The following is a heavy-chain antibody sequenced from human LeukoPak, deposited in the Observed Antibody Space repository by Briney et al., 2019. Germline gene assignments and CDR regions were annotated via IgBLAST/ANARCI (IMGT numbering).Heavy chain of an antibody. V-gene: IGHV3-74*01. J-gene: IGHJ4*02. D-gene: IGHD2-2*01. CDR2: ITSNGSST. CDR1: GFTFSSTW. CDR3: AKDEGYSCSSTSCYHFDY. Sequence: GGSLGLSCAASGFTFSSTWMNWVRQGPGKGLEWVSRITSNGSSTIYADSVKGRFTISRDNSKNTLYLQMNSLRAEDTAVYYCAKDEGYSCSSTSCYHFDYSGQGTLVTVSS.